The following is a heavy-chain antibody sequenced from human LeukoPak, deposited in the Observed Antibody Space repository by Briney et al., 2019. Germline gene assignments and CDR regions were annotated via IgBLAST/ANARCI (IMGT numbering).Heavy chain of an antibody. D-gene: IGHD3-22*01. V-gene: IGHV5-51*01. CDR1: GYTFTNYW. J-gene: IGHJ4*02. Sequence: GESLKISCEASGYTFTNYWIAWVRQMPGKGLEWMGIIYPDDSDTKYSPSFQGQVTISADKSISTAYLQWSSLNAADTVMYYCARSRDSSGYYYLIWGQGTLVTVSS. CDR3: ARSRDSSGYYYLI. CDR2: IYPDDSDT.